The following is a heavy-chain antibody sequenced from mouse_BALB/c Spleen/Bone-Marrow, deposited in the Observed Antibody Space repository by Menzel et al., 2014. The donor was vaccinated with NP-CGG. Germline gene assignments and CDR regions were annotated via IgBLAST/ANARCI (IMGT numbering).Heavy chain of an antibody. CDR3: ARSGRYGAYYAMDY. V-gene: IGHV1S137*01. D-gene: IGHD2-14*01. CDR2: ISTYYGDA. J-gene: IGHJ4*01. Sequence: QVQLKESGAELVRPGVSVKISCKGSGYTFTDYAMHWVKQSLAKSLEWIGVISTYYGDASYNQKFKGKATMTVDKSSSTAYMGLARLTSEDSAIYYCARSGRYGAYYAMDYWGQGTSVTVSS. CDR1: GYTFTDYA.